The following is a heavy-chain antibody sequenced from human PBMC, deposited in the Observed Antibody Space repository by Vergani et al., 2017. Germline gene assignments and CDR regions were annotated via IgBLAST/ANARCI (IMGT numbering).Heavy chain of an antibody. CDR3: ATYHRYGGNSVDY. Sequence: QVQLVQSGAEVKKPGASVKVSCKVSGYTLTELSMHWVRQAPGKGLEWMGGFDPEDGETIYAQKFQGRVTMTEHTSTDTAYMELSSLRSEDTAVYYCATYHRYGGNSVDYWGQGTLVTVSS. J-gene: IGHJ4*02. CDR1: GYTLTELS. V-gene: IGHV1-24*01. D-gene: IGHD4-23*01. CDR2: FDPEDGET.